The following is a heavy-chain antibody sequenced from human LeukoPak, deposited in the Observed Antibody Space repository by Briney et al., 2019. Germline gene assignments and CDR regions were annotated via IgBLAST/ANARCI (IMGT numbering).Heavy chain of an antibody. V-gene: IGHV3-64*01. CDR3: AAPGSGSSGEDAFDI. CDR1: GFTFSGYS. Sequence: PGGSLRLSCAASGFTFSGYSLHWVRQAPGKGLEYVSAISGNGGSTYYANSVKDRFTISRDNSNNTLYLQMASLRAEDTAVYYCAAPGSGSSGEDAFDIWGQGTMVTVSS. D-gene: IGHD3-22*01. J-gene: IGHJ3*02. CDR2: ISGNGGST.